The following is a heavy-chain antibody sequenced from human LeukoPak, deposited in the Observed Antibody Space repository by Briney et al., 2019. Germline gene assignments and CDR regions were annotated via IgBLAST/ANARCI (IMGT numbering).Heavy chain of an antibody. CDR1: GLTFSSYS. V-gene: IGHV3-21*01. CDR2: ISSSSTYI. D-gene: IGHD2-15*01. Sequence: PGGSLRLSCAASGLTFSSYSMNWVRQAPGKGLEWVSSISSSSTYIYYADSVKGRFTISRDNAKNSLYLQMNSLRVEDTAVYYCARVGCSGGRCPGYGMDVWGQGTTVTVSS. J-gene: IGHJ6*02. CDR3: ARVGCSGGRCPGYGMDV.